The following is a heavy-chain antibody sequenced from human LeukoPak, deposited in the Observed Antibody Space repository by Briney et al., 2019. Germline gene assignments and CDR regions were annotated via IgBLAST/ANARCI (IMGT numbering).Heavy chain of an antibody. J-gene: IGHJ4*02. CDR3: ARLPITMVRGVMFDY. Sequence: PSETLSLTCAVYGGSFSGYYWGWIRQPPGKGLEWIGSIYYSGSTYYNPSLKSRVTISVDTSKNQFSLKLSSVTAADTAVYYCARLPITMVRGVMFDYWGQGTLVTVSS. CDR2: IYYSGST. V-gene: IGHV4-39*01. CDR1: GGSFSGYY. D-gene: IGHD3-10*01.